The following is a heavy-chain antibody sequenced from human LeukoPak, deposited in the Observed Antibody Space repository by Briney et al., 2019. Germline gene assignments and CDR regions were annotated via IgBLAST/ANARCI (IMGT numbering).Heavy chain of an antibody. V-gene: IGHV3-23*01. CDR2: ISGDGTET. Sequence: GGSLKLSCTASGLIFRNYAMTWVRQAPRKGLEWVSTISGDGTETFYADSVKGRFTISRDNSKNTHYLQMSSLRAEDTGIYYCAKGGHYSFFDYWGQGTLVTVSS. J-gene: IGHJ4*02. CDR1: GLIFRNYA. D-gene: IGHD4-11*01. CDR3: AKGGHYSFFDY.